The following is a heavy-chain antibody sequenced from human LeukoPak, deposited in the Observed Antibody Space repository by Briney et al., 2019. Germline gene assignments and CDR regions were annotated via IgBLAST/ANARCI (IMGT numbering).Heavy chain of an antibody. J-gene: IGHJ4*02. Sequence: GGSLRLSCAASGFTFSSYAMSWVRQAPGKGLEWVSAISDSGGSTYYADSVKGRFTISRDNAKNTVVLQMNSLSAEDTAVYYCATGGAQYYDYWGQGTVVTVSS. CDR1: GFTFSSYA. V-gene: IGHV3-23*01. CDR3: ATGGAQYYDY. CDR2: ISDSGGST. D-gene: IGHD3-16*01.